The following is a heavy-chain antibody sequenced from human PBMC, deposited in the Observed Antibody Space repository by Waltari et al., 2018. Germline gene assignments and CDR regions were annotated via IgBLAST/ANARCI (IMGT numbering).Heavy chain of an antibody. CDR1: GYTFTSYD. CDR2: MNPNSGNT. CDR3: ARGAVDTAMYGY. J-gene: IGHJ4*02. D-gene: IGHD5-18*01. V-gene: IGHV1-8*01. Sequence: VQLVQSGAEVKKPGASVKVSCKASGYTFTSYDITWMRQATGQGLEWMGWMNPNSGNTGYAQKFQGRVTMTRNTSISTAYMELSSLRSEDTAVYYCARGAVDTAMYGYWGQGTLVTVSS.